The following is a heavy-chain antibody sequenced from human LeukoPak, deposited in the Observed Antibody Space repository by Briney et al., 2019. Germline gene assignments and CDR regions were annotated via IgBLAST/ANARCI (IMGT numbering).Heavy chain of an antibody. D-gene: IGHD2-2*01. CDR1: GYTFTSYG. CDR2: ISAYNGNT. Sequence: ASVKVSCKASGYTFTSYGISWVRQAPGQGLEWMGWISAYNGNTNYAQKLQGRVTMTTDTSTSTAYKELRSLRSDDTAVYYCARDGPSTSSDYWGQGTLVTVSS. CDR3: ARDGPSTSSDY. V-gene: IGHV1-18*01. J-gene: IGHJ4*02.